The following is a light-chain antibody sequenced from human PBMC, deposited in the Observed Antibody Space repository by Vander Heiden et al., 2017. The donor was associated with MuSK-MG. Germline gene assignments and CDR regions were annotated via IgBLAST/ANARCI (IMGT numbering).Light chain of an antibody. Sequence: QSALAQPAPVSGSLGQTITISCSGTASDIGLSDYVSWYQQFPDKAPKLIMFDVTQRPSGVSNRFSGSKSGDTASLTISGLQAEDEADYYCSSYSASTTYVFGTGSRVTVL. V-gene: IGLV2-14*03. CDR2: DVT. J-gene: IGLJ1*01. CDR3: SSYSASTTYV. CDR1: ASDIGLSDY.